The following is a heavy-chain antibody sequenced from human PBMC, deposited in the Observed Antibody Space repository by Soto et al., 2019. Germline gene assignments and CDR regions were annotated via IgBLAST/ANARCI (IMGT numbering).Heavy chain of an antibody. CDR2: INAGNGNT. CDR1: GYTFTSYA. J-gene: IGHJ3*02. CDR3: ARFSSSWDDAFDI. Sequence: ASVKVSCKASGYTFTSYAMHWVRQAPGQRLEWMGWINAGNGNTKYSQKFQGRVTMTRDTSTSTVYMELSSLRSEDTAVYYCARFSSSWDDAFDIWGQGTMVTVSS. V-gene: IGHV1-3*01. D-gene: IGHD6-13*01.